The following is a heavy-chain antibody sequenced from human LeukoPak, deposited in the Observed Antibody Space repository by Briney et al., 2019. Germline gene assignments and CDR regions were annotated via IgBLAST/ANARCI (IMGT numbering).Heavy chain of an antibody. CDR3: AAELYGVYTDCCTFHL. CDR2: IIVGSGAT. D-gene: IGHD4-17*01. CDR1: GFTFSTSA. V-gene: IGHV1-58*01. J-gene: IGHJ3*01. Sequence: VASVKVSCKTSGFTFSTSAVQWVRQARGQPLEWIGWIIVGSGATNYAQSLQGRFTITRDMSTNTGYMELSSLGSEDSAVYYCAAELYGVYTDCCTFHLWGQGTLVTVSS.